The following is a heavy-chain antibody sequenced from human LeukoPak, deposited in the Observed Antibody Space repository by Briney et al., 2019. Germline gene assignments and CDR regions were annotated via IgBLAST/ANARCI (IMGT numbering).Heavy chain of an antibody. D-gene: IGHD3-10*01. CDR2: INPNSGGT. J-gene: IGHJ4*02. CDR1: GYTFTVYY. V-gene: IGHV1-2*02. CDR3: AREDLIRNTGIY. Sequence: ASVKVSCKASGYTFTVYYMHWVRQAPGQGLEWMGWINPNSGGTNYAQKFQGRVTMTRDTSISTAYMELSRLRSDDTAVYYCAREDLIRNTGIYWGQGTLVTVSS.